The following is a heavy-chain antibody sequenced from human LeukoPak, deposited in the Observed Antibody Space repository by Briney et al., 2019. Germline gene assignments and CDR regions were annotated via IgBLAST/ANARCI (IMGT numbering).Heavy chain of an antibody. Sequence: ASVKVSCKVSGYTLTELSMHWVRQAPGKGLEWMGGFDPEDGETIYAQKFQGRVTMTEDTSTDTAYMELSSLRSEDTAVYYCATDSRGDILTGYPTFDYWGQGTLVTVSS. D-gene: IGHD3-9*01. V-gene: IGHV1-24*01. CDR3: ATDSRGDILTGYPTFDY. CDR2: FDPEDGET. CDR1: GYTLTELS. J-gene: IGHJ4*02.